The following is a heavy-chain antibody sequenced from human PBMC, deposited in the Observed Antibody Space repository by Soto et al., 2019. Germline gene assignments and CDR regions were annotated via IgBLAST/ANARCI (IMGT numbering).Heavy chain of an antibody. CDR2: ISSDGSNK. CDR3: ARDGGRTWIQLWLGGGTDY. V-gene: IGHV3-30-3*01. J-gene: IGHJ4*02. Sequence: PGGSLRLSCAASGFKFSNYAMSWVRQAPGKGLEWVALISSDGSNKYYADSVEGRFTISRDNSKNTLYLQMNSLRAEDTAVSYRARDGGRTWIQLWLGGGTDYWGQGTLVTVSS. CDR1: GFKFSNYA. D-gene: IGHD5-18*01.